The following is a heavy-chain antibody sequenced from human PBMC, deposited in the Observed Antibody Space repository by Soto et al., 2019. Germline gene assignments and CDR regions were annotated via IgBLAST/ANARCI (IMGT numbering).Heavy chain of an antibody. D-gene: IGHD6-19*01. Sequence: QVQLVESGGGGVQPGRSLRLSCAASGFTFSSYGMHWVRQAPGKGLEWVAVISYDGRNKYYADSVKGRFTISRDNSKNTLYLQMSSLRAEDTPVYYCVKDGSSGWPYYYGLDVWGQGTTVTVSS. CDR2: ISYDGRNK. V-gene: IGHV3-30*18. CDR1: GFTFSSYG. J-gene: IGHJ6*02. CDR3: VKDGSSGWPYYYGLDV.